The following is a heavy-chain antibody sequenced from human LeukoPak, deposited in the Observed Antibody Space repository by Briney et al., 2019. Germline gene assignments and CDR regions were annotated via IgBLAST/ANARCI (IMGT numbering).Heavy chain of an antibody. CDR1: GFTFTTYA. CDR3: ARDPTRYASTTVVASNFDY. V-gene: IGHV3-23*01. Sequence: GGSLRLSCLASGFTFTTYAMSWVRQAPGKGLEWVSAISGSGGNSYYADSVKGRFTISRDNSKNSLYLQMNSLRDEDTAVYYCARDPTRYASTTVVASNFDYWGQGTLVTVSS. J-gene: IGHJ4*02. CDR2: ISGSGGNS. D-gene: IGHD4-23*01.